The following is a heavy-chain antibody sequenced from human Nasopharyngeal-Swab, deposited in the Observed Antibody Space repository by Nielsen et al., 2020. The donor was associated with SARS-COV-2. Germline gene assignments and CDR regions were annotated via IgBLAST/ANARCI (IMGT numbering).Heavy chain of an antibody. J-gene: IGHJ6*03. Sequence: GGSLRLSCAASGFTFSSYSMNWVRQAPGKGLEWVSSISSSSSYIYYADSVKGRFTISRDNAKNSLYLQMNSLRAEDTAVYYCARDRTNDYYSTWTSGAKGPRSPSP. D-gene: IGHD1-1*01. V-gene: IGHV3-21*01. CDR2: ISSSSSYI. CDR3: ARDRTNDYYSTWTS. CDR1: GFTFSSYS.